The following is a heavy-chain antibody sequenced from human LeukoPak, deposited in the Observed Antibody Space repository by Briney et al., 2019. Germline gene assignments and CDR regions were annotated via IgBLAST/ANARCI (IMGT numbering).Heavy chain of an antibody. V-gene: IGHV1-46*03. Sequence: ASVKVSCKASGYTFSNHYFHWVRQAPGQGLEWMGLINPSGGSTSYAQRFQGRVTMTRDTSTSTVYMEVNSLRAEDTAIYFCASEGKMVGATSRYFDYWGQGTLVTVSS. CDR3: ASEGKMVGATSRYFDY. D-gene: IGHD1-26*01. CDR1: GYTFSNHY. CDR2: INPSGGST. J-gene: IGHJ4*02.